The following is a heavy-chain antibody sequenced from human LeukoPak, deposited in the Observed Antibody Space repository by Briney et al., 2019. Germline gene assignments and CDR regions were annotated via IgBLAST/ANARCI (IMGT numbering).Heavy chain of an antibody. CDR3: TGDNFDSSVKFDY. CDR1: GFTISGSA. V-gene: IGHV3-73*01. Sequence: GGSLKLSCVVSGFTISGSAVHWVRQASGKELEWVGRIRSKANNYATAYAASVKGRFTISRDDSKNTAYLQMNSLKTEDTAVYYCTGDNFDSSVKFDYWGQGTLVTVSS. J-gene: IGHJ4*02. D-gene: IGHD3-22*01. CDR2: IRSKANNYAT.